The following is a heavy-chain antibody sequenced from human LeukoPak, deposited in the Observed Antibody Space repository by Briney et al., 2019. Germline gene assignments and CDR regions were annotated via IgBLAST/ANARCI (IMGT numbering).Heavy chain of an antibody. CDR2: INPNSGGT. V-gene: IGHV1-2*06. D-gene: IGHD3-3*01. CDR3: AREDLRFLGFDP. CDR1: GYTFTNYG. Sequence: GASVKVSCKASGYTFTNYGITWVRQAPGQGLEWMGRINPNSGGTNYAQKFQGRVTMTRDTSISTAYMELSRLRSDDTAVYYCAREDLRFLGFDPWGQGALVTVSS. J-gene: IGHJ5*02.